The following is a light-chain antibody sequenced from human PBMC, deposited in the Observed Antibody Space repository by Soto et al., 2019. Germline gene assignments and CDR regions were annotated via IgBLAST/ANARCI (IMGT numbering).Light chain of an antibody. CDR2: AAS. V-gene: IGKV1-27*01. CDR1: QGLRNY. Sequence: DIQMTQSPSSLSAAVGDRVTITCRASQGLRNYLAWYQQKPGKVPKLLIYAASTLQSGVPSRFSGGGSVTDFTLTISSLQPEDVATYYCQHYKSASFTFGPGTRVDFK. CDR3: QHYKSASFT. J-gene: IGKJ3*01.